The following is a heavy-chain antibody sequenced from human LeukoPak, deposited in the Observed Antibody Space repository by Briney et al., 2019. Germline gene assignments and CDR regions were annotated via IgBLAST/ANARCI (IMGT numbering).Heavy chain of an antibody. CDR2: IWYDGSNK. Sequence: GRSLRLSCAASGFTFSSYGMHWVRQAPGKGLEWVAVIWYDGSNKYYADSVKGRFTISRNNSKNTLYLQMNSLRAEDTAVYYCARDNDEAYYYYYGMDVWGQGTTVTVSS. CDR1: GFTFSSYG. D-gene: IGHD2-8*01. J-gene: IGHJ6*02. V-gene: IGHV3-33*01. CDR3: ARDNDEAYYYYYGMDV.